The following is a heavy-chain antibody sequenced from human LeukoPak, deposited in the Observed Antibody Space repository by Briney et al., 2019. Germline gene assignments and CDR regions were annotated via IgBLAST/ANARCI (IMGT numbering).Heavy chain of an antibody. CDR3: ARGGPPITIFGVVISWFDP. CDR1: GYSIGSGDY. Sequence: SETLSLTCAVSGYSIGSGDYWGWIRQPPGKGLEWIGSIYHSGSTSYNPSLKSRVTISVDTSKSQFSLKLSSVTAADTAVYYCARGGPPITIFGVVISWFDPWGQGTLVTVSS. D-gene: IGHD3-3*01. V-gene: IGHV4-38-2*01. J-gene: IGHJ5*02. CDR2: IYHSGST.